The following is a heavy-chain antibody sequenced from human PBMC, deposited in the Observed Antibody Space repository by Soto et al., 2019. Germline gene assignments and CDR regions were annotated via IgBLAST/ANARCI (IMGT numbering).Heavy chain of an antibody. CDR2: ISSSSTYI. CDR1: GFTFSSHT. V-gene: IGHV3-21*01. Sequence: GGSLRLSCAASGFTFSSHTMNWVRQAPGKGLEWVSSISSSSTYIYYADSLKGRFTISRDNAKNSLYLQMNSRRAEDTAVYYCGREAAKGSSSSDWFDPWGQGTLVTVSS. J-gene: IGHJ5*02. CDR3: GREAAKGSSSSDWFDP. D-gene: IGHD6-13*01.